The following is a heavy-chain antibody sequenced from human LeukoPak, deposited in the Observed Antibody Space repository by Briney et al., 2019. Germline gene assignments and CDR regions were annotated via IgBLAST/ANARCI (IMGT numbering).Heavy chain of an antibody. CDR2: VSSSSSYI. Sequence: GGSLRLSSAASGFTFSSYSMNWVRQAPGKGLEWVSSVSSSSSYIYYADSVKGRFTISRDNAKNSLYLQMNSLRAEDTAVYYCARVGDIVVVVAATEAFDIWGQGTMVTVSS. CDR3: ARVGDIVVVVAATEAFDI. J-gene: IGHJ3*02. D-gene: IGHD2-15*01. V-gene: IGHV3-21*01. CDR1: GFTFSSYS.